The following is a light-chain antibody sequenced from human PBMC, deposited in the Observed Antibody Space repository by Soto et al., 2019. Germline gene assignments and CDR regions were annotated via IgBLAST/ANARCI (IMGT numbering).Light chain of an antibody. CDR3: QQTSSAPYT. CDR1: QRISTY. J-gene: IGKJ2*01. Sequence: DIQMTQSPSSLSASVGDSVTITCRASQRISTYLSWYQQKAGKAPKVLIYAASSLQSGVPSSFSGSGSGTDFTLTISNLQPEDFATYYCQQTSSAPYTFGLGTRVEIK. V-gene: IGKV1-39*01. CDR2: AAS.